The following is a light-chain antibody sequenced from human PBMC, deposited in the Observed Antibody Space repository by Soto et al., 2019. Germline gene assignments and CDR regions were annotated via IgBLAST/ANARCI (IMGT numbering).Light chain of an antibody. Sequence: DLVLTQSPLSLPVTPGEPASISCKSSQSLLYSDGNTYLDWYLQKPGQSPQLLIYLGSNRASGVPDRFSGSGSGTDFTLKISRVEAEDVGVYYCMQALQTPRTFGQGTKVEIK. V-gene: IGKV2-28*01. CDR1: QSLLYSDGNTY. J-gene: IGKJ1*01. CDR3: MQALQTPRT. CDR2: LGS.